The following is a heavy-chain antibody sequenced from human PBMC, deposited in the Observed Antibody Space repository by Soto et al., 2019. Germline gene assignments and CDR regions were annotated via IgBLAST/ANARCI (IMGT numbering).Heavy chain of an antibody. V-gene: IGHV5-51*01. CDR2: IYPPDSDT. CDR1: TYTFSNYW. Sequence: GESLKISCKGSTYTFSNYWIGWVRQMPGKAPEWMGLIYPPDSDTKYSPSFQGQVTISADKSISTAYLRWSSLKASDTATYYCASLPYHNSYSGFGSWGQGTPVTVSS. D-gene: IGHD1-26*01. CDR3: ASLPYHNSYSGFGS. J-gene: IGHJ4*02.